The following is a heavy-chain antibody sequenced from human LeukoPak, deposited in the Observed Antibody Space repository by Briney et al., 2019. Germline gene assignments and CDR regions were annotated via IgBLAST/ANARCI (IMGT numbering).Heavy chain of an antibody. J-gene: IGHJ4*02. Sequence: GGSLRLSCSASGFTFSSYAMHWVRQAPGKGLEYVAAISSDGGSTYYADSVKGRFTLSRDNSKNTLYLQMSSLRAEDTAVYYCVKDSKSSGWYVPPNFDYWGQGTLVTVSS. CDR1: GFTFSSYA. V-gene: IGHV3-64D*06. CDR2: ISSDGGST. D-gene: IGHD6-19*01. CDR3: VKDSKSSGWYVPPNFDY.